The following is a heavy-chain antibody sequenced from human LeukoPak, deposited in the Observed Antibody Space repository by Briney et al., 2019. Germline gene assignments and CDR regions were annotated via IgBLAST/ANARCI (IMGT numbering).Heavy chain of an antibody. V-gene: IGHV3-23*01. CDR2: ISGSGGST. D-gene: IGHD5-24*01. CDR3: AKAAGDGYNSGSN. J-gene: IGHJ4*02. CDR1: GFTFSSYA. Sequence: QPGGSLRLSCSASGFTFSSYAMSWVRQAPGKGLEWVSAISGSGGSTYHADSVKGRFTISRDNSKNTLYLQMNSLRAEDTAVYYCAKAAGDGYNSGSNWGQGTLVTVSS.